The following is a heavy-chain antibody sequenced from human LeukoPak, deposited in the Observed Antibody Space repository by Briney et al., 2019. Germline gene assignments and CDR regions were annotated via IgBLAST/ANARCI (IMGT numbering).Heavy chain of an antibody. D-gene: IGHD3-22*01. J-gene: IGHJ4*02. CDR1: GYTFTSYG. Sequence: ASVTVSCTASGYTFTSYGISWVRQAPGQGLEWMGWISAYNGNTNYAQKLQGRVTMTTDTSTSTAYMELRSLRSADKAVYYCARDHYYDSSGYYPPAQYWGQGTLVTVSS. CDR2: ISAYNGNT. CDR3: ARDHYYDSSGYYPPAQY. V-gene: IGHV1-18*01.